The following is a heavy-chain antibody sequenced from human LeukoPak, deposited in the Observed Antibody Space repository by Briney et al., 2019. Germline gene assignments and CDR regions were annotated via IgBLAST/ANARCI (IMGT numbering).Heavy chain of an antibody. Sequence: GGSLRLSCEASGFTFDNYAMSWVRQAPGKGLEWVSAISNSGVSTHYADSVKGRFTISRDNSKNTLFLHMNTLRADDMAVYYCAKAPRGYCSGGSCYADYCGQGTLVTVSS. J-gene: IGHJ4*02. CDR2: ISNSGVST. CDR1: GFTFDNYA. V-gene: IGHV3-23*01. D-gene: IGHD2-15*01. CDR3: AKAPRGYCSGGSCYADY.